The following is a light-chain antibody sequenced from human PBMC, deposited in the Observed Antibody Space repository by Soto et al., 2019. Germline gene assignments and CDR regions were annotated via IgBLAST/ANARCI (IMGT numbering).Light chain of an antibody. CDR2: GNS. V-gene: IGLV1-40*01. J-gene: IGLJ2*01. CDR3: QSYDSSLSAHVV. Sequence: QSVLTQPTSVSGAPGQRITISCTGSSSNIGAGYDVHWYQQLPGTAPKLLINGNSNRPSGVPDRFSGSKSGTSASLAITGLQAEDEADYYCQSYDSSLSAHVVFGGGTKLTVL. CDR1: SSNIGAGYD.